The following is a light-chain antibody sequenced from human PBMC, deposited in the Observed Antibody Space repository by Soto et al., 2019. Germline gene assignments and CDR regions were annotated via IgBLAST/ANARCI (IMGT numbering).Light chain of an antibody. J-gene: IGLJ1*01. V-gene: IGLV2-14*01. CDR3: SSYTSSSTLVV. CDR2: DVS. Sequence: QSALTQPASVSGSPGQSITISCTGTSSDVGGYNYVSWYQQHPGKAPKLMIYDVSNRPSGVSNRFSGSKSGNTASLTISGLQAEDEADYYCSSYTSSSTLVVFGTGTRSPS. CDR1: SSDVGGYNY.